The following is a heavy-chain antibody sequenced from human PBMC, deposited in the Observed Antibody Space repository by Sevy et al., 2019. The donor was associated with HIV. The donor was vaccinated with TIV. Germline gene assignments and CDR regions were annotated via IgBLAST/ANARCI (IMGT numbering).Heavy chain of an antibody. CDR2: IYTGDNT. Sequence: GGSLRLSCAATGFTVNSNYMSWVRQAPGKGLEWVSIIYTGDNTYYTDSVKGRFTISRDNSKNTLYIQMNSLRAEDTAVYYCARLSVYYYDSDGYYTTGNAFDIWGQWTMVTVSS. D-gene: IGHD3-22*01. J-gene: IGHJ3*02. V-gene: IGHV3-53*01. CDR3: ARLSVYYYDSDGYYTTGNAFDI. CDR1: GFTVNSNY.